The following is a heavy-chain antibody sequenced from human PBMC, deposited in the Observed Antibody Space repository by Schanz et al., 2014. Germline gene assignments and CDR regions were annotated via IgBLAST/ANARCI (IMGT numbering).Heavy chain of an antibody. Sequence: EVQLVESGGGLVQPGGPLRFPCPASGSTLSNSDMHWVRQGTGKGLEWVSTIGYLGDTYYPDSVKGRFTVSRDSGQNSLYLQMNSLRAGDTAVYYCARGTDWNLHYWGQGALVTVSS. J-gene: IGHJ4*02. CDR1: GSTLSNSD. V-gene: IGHV3-13*01. D-gene: IGHD1-1*01. CDR2: IGYLGDT. CDR3: ARGTDWNLHY.